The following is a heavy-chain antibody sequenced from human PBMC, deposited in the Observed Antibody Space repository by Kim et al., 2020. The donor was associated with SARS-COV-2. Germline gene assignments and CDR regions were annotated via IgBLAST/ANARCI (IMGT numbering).Heavy chain of an antibody. CDR1: GYTFTGYY. J-gene: IGHJ4*02. CDR2: INPNSGGT. CDR3: ARSTAMVKNYFDY. Sequence: ASVKVSCKASGYTFTGYYMHWVRQAPGQGLEWMGRINPNSGGTNYAQKFQGRVTMTRDTSISTAYMELSRLRSDDTAVYYCARSTAMVKNYFDYWGQGTLVTVSS. V-gene: IGHV1-2*06. D-gene: IGHD5-18*01.